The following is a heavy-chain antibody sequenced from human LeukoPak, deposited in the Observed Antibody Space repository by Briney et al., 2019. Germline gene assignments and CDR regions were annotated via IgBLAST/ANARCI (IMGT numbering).Heavy chain of an antibody. Sequence: GGSLSLSFAASGFTFSSYAMHWVRQAPGKGLEWVAVISYDGSNKYYADSVKGRFTISRDNSKNTLYLQMNSLRAEDTAVYYCARDTYYYDSSGYYDAWGQGTLVTVSS. CDR1: GFTFSSYA. D-gene: IGHD3-22*01. CDR3: ARDTYYYDSSGYYDA. CDR2: ISYDGSNK. V-gene: IGHV3-30-3*01. J-gene: IGHJ5*02.